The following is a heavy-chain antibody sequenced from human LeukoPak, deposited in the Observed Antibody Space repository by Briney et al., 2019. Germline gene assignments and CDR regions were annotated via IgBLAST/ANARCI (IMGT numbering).Heavy chain of an antibody. CDR2: INPSGGST. J-gene: IGHJ5*02. V-gene: IGHV1-46*01. CDR3: ARDRGSSRSQYNWFDP. CDR1: GYTFTSYY. Sequence: GASVKVSCKASGYTFTSYYMHWVRQAPGQGLEWMGIINPSGGSTSYAQKFQGRVTITRDTSASTAYMELSSLRSEDTAVYYCARDRGSSRSQYNWFDPWGQGTLVTVSS. D-gene: IGHD3-16*01.